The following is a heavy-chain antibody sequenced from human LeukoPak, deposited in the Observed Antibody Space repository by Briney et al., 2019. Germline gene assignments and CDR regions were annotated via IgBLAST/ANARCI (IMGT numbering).Heavy chain of an antibody. CDR3: ARCITIFGVVISRPLDY. J-gene: IGHJ4*02. D-gene: IGHD3-3*01. Sequence: PSQTLSLTCAVYGGSFSGYYSSWIRQPPGKGLEWIGEINHSGSTNYNPSLKSRVTISVDTSKNQFSLKLSSVTAADTAVYYCARCITIFGVVISRPLDYWGQGTLVTVSS. CDR2: INHSGST. V-gene: IGHV4-34*01. CDR1: GGSFSGYY.